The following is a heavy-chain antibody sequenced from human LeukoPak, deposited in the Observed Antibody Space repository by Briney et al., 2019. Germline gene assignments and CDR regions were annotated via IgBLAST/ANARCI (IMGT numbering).Heavy chain of an antibody. CDR2: ISYDGSNK. CDR1: GFTFSSYG. V-gene: IGHV3-30*03. D-gene: IGHD5-24*01. Sequence: PGGSLRLSCAASGFTFSSYGMHWVRQAPGKGLEWVAVISYDGSNKYYADSVKGRFTISRDNAKNSLYLQMNSLGAEDTAVYYCALPLERGSLTPDYWGQGTLVTVSS. J-gene: IGHJ4*02. CDR3: ALPLERGSLTPDY.